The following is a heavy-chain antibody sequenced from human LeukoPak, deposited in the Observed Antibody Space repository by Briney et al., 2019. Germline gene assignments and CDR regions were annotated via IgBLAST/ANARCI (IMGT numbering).Heavy chain of an antibody. Sequence: SETLSLTCTVSGGSVSDYYWSWIRQSPGKGLEWIGYIYYTGSTSYNPSLRSRVTMSADTSKNQFSLKLSSVTAADTAVYYCARFVSSGYPQTNWFDPWGQGTLVTVSS. CDR1: GGSVSDYY. J-gene: IGHJ5*02. CDR2: IYYTGST. CDR3: ARFVSSGYPQTNWFDP. D-gene: IGHD3-22*01. V-gene: IGHV4-59*08.